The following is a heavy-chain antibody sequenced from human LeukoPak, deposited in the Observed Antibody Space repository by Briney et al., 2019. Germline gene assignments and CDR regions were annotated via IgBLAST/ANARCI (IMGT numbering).Heavy chain of an antibody. Sequence: GGSLRLSCAASGFTFSSYSMNWVRQAPGKGLEWVSSISSSSSYIHYADSVKGRFTISRDNAKNSLYLQMNSLRAEDTAVYYCASDHSPPFDSSGELDYWGQGTLVTVSS. V-gene: IGHV3-21*01. CDR2: ISSSSSYI. J-gene: IGHJ4*02. D-gene: IGHD3-22*01. CDR1: GFTFSSYS. CDR3: ASDHSPPFDSSGELDY.